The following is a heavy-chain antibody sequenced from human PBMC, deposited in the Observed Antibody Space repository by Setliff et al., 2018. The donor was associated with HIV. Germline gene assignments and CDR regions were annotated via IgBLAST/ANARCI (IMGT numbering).Heavy chain of an antibody. D-gene: IGHD3-10*01. V-gene: IGHV3-7*04. CDR1: GFTFSSSW. Sequence: PGGSLRLSCAASGFTFSSSWMTWVRQAPGRGLEYVAGMNRDGREKLYADSVKGRFSISRDNAKNSLYLQMSSLRTEDTAVYLCARDPAFGAFDIWGQGTMVTVSS. CDR2: MNRDGREK. CDR3: ARDPAFGAFDI. J-gene: IGHJ3*02.